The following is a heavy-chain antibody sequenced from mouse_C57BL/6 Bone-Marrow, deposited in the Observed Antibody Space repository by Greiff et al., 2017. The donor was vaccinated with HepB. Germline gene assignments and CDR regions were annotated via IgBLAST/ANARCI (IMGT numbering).Heavy chain of an antibody. CDR2: IYPSDSET. V-gene: IGHV1-61*01. CDR1: GYTFTSYW. CDR3: AQGGYGNYYFDY. D-gene: IGHD2-1*01. J-gene: IGHJ2*01. Sequence: QVQLQQPGAELVRPGSSVKLSCKASGYTFTSYWMDWVKQRPGQGLEWIGNIYPSDSETHYNQKFKDKATLTVDKSSSTAYMQLSSLTSEDSAVYYCAQGGYGNYYFDYWGQGTTLTVSS.